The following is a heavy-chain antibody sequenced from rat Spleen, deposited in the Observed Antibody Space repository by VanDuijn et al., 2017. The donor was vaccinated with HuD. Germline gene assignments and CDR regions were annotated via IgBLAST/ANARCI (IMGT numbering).Heavy chain of an antibody. CDR2: IIYDGSCT. J-gene: IGHJ3*01. Sequence: EVQLVETGGGLVQPGRSLKLSCVASGFTFSDHAMAWVRQFPKKGLEWVAIIIYDGSCTFYRDSVKGRFTISRDKAKNTLSLQMDRLRTEDTATYYCATPTPGIPFAYWGQGTLVTVSS. CDR3: ATPTPGIPFAY. V-gene: IGHV5-7*01. CDR1: GFTFSDHA. D-gene: IGHD1-4*01.